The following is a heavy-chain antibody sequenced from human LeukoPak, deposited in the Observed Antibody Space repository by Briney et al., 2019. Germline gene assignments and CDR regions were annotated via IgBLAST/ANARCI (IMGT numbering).Heavy chain of an antibody. Sequence: ASVKVSCKASGYTFTSYYMYWVRQAPGQGLEWMGIINPSGGSTNYAQKFQGRVTVTRDTSTSTVYMELSSLRSEDTAVYYCARHIGILGKWGFDYWGQGTLVTVSS. CDR2: INPSGGST. J-gene: IGHJ4*02. CDR1: GYTFTSYY. V-gene: IGHV1-46*01. CDR3: ARHIGILGKWGFDY. D-gene: IGHD2/OR15-2a*01.